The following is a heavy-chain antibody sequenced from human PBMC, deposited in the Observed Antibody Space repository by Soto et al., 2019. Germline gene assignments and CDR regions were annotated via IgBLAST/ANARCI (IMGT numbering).Heavy chain of an antibody. J-gene: IGHJ6*02. CDR1: GYSFTTYG. V-gene: IGHV1-18*01. CDR3: AREGPAPYYYYGMDV. Sequence: QVQLVQSGGEVKKPGASVKVSCKTSGYSFTTYGISWVRQAPGQGLEWMGWISAYKGNTNYAQKLQDRVTMTTDTSTSTAYMELRSLRSDATAVYYCAREGPAPYYYYGMDVWGQGSTVTVSS. CDR2: ISAYKGNT.